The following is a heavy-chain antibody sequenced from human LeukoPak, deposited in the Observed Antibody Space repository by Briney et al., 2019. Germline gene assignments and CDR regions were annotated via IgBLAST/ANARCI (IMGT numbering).Heavy chain of an antibody. CDR3: AREETSDAFDI. Sequence: SVKVSCKASAGTVSSYAISWVRQAPGHGLEWMGGIIPIFGTANYAQKFQGRVTITADKSTSTAYMELSSLRSEDTAVYYCAREETSDAFDIWGQGTMVTVSS. D-gene: IGHD2-2*01. CDR2: IIPIFGTA. J-gene: IGHJ3*02. V-gene: IGHV1-69*06. CDR1: AGTVSSYA.